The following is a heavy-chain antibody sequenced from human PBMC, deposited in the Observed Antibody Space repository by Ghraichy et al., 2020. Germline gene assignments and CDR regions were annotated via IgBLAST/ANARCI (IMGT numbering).Heavy chain of an antibody. D-gene: IGHD2-8*02. J-gene: IGHJ6*02. V-gene: IGHV3-30-3*01. CDR3: ARDIKSSYWSYFFFAMDV. Sequence: GGSLRLSCAAAGFTFSTYSMHWVRQAPGKGLEWVAVISHDGNSQYYADSVKGRFTISRDNSKNTVFLQMNSLRVGDTAVYYCARDIKSSYWSYFFFAMDVWGHGTTVTVSS. CDR2: ISHDGNSQ. CDR1: GFTFSTYS.